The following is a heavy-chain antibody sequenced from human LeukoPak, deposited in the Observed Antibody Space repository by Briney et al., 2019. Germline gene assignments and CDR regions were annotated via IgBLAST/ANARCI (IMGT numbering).Heavy chain of an antibody. V-gene: IGHV3-11*06. J-gene: IGHJ6*04. Sequence: GGPLRLSCAASGFTFSDYYMSWIRQAPGKGLEWVSYISSSSSYTNYADSVKGRFTISRDNAKNSLYLQMNSLRAEDTAVYYCATAGYCSGGSCSDYYYYGMDVWGKGTTVTVSS. CDR3: ATAGYCSGGSCSDYYYYGMDV. CDR1: GFTFSDYY. D-gene: IGHD2-15*01. CDR2: ISSSSSYT.